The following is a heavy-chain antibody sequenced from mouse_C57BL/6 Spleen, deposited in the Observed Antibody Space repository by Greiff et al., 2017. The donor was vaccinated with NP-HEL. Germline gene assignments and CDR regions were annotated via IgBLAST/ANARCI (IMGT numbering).Heavy chain of an antibody. D-gene: IGHD2-4*01. CDR2: ISSGGSYT. Sequence: EVMLVASGGDLVKPGGSLKLFCAASGFTFSSYGMSWVRQTPDKRREWVATISSGGSYTYYPDRVKGRFTISRDNAKNPLYLQRSSLKSEDTSMYYSAGHDYDAWFAYWGQGTLVTVSA. J-gene: IGHJ3*01. CDR1: GFTFSSYG. CDR3: AGHDYDAWFAY. V-gene: IGHV5-6*01.